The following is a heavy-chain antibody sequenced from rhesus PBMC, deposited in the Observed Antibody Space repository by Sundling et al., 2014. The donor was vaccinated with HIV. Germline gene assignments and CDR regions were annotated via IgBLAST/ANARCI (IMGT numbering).Heavy chain of an antibody. CDR1: GGSISGAYG. CDR2: IYGSGGST. CDR3: ARVDRTVAAVY. V-gene: IGHV4-106*01. J-gene: IGHJ4*01. D-gene: IGHD4-29*01. Sequence: QVQLQESGPGLLKPSETLSLTCAVSGGSISGAYGWGWIRQPPGKGLEWIGYIYGSGGSTYYNPSLKSRVTISTDTSKNQFSLKLSSVTAADTAVYYCARVDRTVAAVYWGQGVLVTVSS.